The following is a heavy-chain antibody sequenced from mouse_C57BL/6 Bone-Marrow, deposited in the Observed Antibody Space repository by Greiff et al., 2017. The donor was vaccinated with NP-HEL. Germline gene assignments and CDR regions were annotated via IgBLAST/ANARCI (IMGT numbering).Heavy chain of an antibody. CDR2: ISSGSSTI. CDR1: GFTFSDYG. Sequence: DVKLQESGGGLVKPGGSLKLSCAASGFTFSDYGMHWVRQAPEKGLEWVAYISSGSSTIYYADTVKGRFTISRDNAKNTQFLQMTSLRSEDTAMYYCARSYYGSSYHYYAMDYWGQGTSVTVSS. D-gene: IGHD1-1*01. CDR3: ARSYYGSSYHYYAMDY. V-gene: IGHV5-17*01. J-gene: IGHJ4*01.